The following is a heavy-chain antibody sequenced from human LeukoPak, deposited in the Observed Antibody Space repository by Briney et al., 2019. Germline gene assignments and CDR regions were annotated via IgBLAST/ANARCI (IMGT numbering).Heavy chain of an antibody. Sequence: GASVKVSCKASGYTFTGYYIHWVRQAPGQGLEWMGWINPHSGGTNYAQKFQGGVTMTRDTSITTAYMELSSLRSDDTAVYYCARGNRLWFGELCDYWGQGTLVTVSS. V-gene: IGHV1-2*02. CDR1: GYTFTGYY. CDR3: ARGNRLWFGELCDY. D-gene: IGHD3-10*01. CDR2: INPHSGGT. J-gene: IGHJ4*02.